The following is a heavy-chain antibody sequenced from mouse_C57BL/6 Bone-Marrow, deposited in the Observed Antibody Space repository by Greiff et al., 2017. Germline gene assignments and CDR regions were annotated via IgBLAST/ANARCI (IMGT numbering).Heavy chain of an antibody. V-gene: IGHV1-54*01. CDR2: INPGSGGT. CDR1: GYAFTNYL. D-gene: IGHD1-1*01. Sequence: QVQLQQSGAELVRPGTSVKVSCKASGYAFTNYLIEWVKQRPGQGLEWIGVINPGSGGTNYNEKFKGKATLTADKSSSTAYMQLSSLTSEDSAVYFCARPTVVGTDWYFDVWGTGTTVTVSS. CDR3: ARPTVVGTDWYFDV. J-gene: IGHJ1*03.